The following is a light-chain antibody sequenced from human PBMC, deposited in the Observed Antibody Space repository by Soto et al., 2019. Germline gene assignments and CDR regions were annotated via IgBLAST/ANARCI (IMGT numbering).Light chain of an antibody. CDR3: SSYATSTTVL. V-gene: IGLV2-14*03. J-gene: IGLJ2*01. Sequence: QSVLTQPASVSGSPGQSITISCTGTSSDVGGYNYVSWYRQHPGRAPQLMIYDVSNRPSGVSNRFSGSRSGNTASLTISGLQAEDEADYYCSSYATSTTVLFGGGTKLTVL. CDR2: DVS. CDR1: SSDVGGYNY.